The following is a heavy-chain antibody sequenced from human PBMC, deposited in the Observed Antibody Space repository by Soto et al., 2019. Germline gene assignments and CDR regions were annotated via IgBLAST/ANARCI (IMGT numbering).Heavy chain of an antibody. V-gene: IGHV3-30*18. CDR1: GFTFSSYG. J-gene: IGHJ5*02. Sequence: QVQLVESGGGVVQPGRSLRLSCAASGFTFSSYGMHWVRQAPGKGLEWVAVISYDGSNKYYADSVKGRFTISRDNSKNTLYLQMTSLRAEDTAVYYCAKDLRADMTTVTMFWFDPWGQGTLVTVSS. CDR2: ISYDGSNK. D-gene: IGHD4-17*01. CDR3: AKDLRADMTTVTMFWFDP.